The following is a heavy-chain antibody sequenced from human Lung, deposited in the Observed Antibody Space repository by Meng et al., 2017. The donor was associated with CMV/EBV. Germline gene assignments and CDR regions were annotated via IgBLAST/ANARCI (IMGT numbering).Heavy chain of an antibody. Sequence: SCAASGFAFNTFTMYWVRQAPGKGLEWVALMSFDGSNKNYADSVKGRFTISRDNSKNALYLEMNSLRAEDTAVYYCARVPHRWFRERPLDRFDVWXQGTXVNGAS. CDR2: MSFDGSNK. J-gene: IGHJ6*02. CDR3: ARVPHRWFRERPLDRFDV. D-gene: IGHD3-10*01. V-gene: IGHV3-30-3*01. CDR1: GFAFNTFT.